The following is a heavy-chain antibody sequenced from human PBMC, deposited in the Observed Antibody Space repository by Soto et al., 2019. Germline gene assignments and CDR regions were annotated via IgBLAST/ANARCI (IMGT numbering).Heavy chain of an antibody. CDR3: ARRYDILTGYPQ. J-gene: IGHJ4*02. V-gene: IGHV4-59*01. D-gene: IGHD3-9*01. CDR2: IYYSGST. CDR1: GGSISSYY. Sequence: SETLSLTCTVSGGSISSYYWSWIRQPPGKGLEWIGYIYYSGSTNYNPSLKSRVTISVDTSKNQFSLKLSSVTAADTAVYYCARRYDILTGYPQWGQGTLVTVS.